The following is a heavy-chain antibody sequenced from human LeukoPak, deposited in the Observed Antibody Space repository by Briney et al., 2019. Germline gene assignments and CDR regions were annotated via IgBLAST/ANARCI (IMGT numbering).Heavy chain of an antibody. CDR2: INHSGST. Sequence: PSETLSLTCAVYGGSFSGYYWSWIRQPPGKGLDGIGEINHSGSTNYNPSLKSRVTISVDTSKNQFSLKLSSVTAADTAVYYCARGSYDFWSGYSHPYFDYWGQGTLVTVSS. CDR3: ARGSYDFWSGYSHPYFDY. V-gene: IGHV4-34*01. CDR1: GGSFSGYY. D-gene: IGHD3-3*01. J-gene: IGHJ4*02.